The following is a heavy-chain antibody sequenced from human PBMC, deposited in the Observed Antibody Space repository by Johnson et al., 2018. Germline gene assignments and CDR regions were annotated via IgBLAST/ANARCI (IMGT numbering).Heavy chain of an antibody. CDR2: IRSKANSYAT. D-gene: IGHD2-2*02. J-gene: IGHJ6*02. CDR3: ASDDGYCSSTSCYKPRYGMDV. V-gene: IGHV3-73*01. Sequence: VQLQESGGGLVQPGGSLKLSCAASGFTFSGSAMHWVRQASGKGLEWVGRIRSKANSYATAYAASVKGRFTISRDDSKNTAYLQMNSLKTEDTAGYYCASDDGYCSSTSCYKPRYGMDVWGQGTTVTVSS. CDR1: GFTFSGSA.